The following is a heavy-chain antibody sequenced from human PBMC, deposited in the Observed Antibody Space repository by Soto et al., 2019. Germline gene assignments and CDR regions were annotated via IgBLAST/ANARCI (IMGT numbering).Heavy chain of an antibody. J-gene: IGHJ6*02. Sequence: GGSLRLSCAASGFTFSSYEMNWVRQAPGRGLEWVSYISSSGSTIYYADSVKGRFTISRDNAKNSLYLQMNSLRAEDTAVYYCASRGFGRYYYYYGMDVWGQGTTVTVSS. CDR2: ISSSGSTI. D-gene: IGHD3-16*01. V-gene: IGHV3-48*03. CDR1: GFTFSSYE. CDR3: ASRGFGRYYYYYGMDV.